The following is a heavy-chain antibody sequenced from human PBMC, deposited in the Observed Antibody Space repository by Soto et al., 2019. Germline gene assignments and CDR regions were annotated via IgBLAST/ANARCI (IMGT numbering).Heavy chain of an antibody. V-gene: IGHV4-4*02. CDR2: IYHSGST. J-gene: IGHJ4*02. D-gene: IGHD6-6*01. CDR1: GGSISSSNW. CDR3: ARGSLAARPVSDY. Sequence: PSETLSLTCAVPGGSISSSNWWSWVRQPPGKGLEWIGEIYHSGSTNYNPSLKSRVTISVDKSKNQFSLKLSSVTAADTAVYYCARGSLAARPVSDYWGQGTLVTVSS.